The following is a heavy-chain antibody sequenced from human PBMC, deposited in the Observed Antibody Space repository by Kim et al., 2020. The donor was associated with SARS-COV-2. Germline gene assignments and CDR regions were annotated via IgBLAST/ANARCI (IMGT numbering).Heavy chain of an antibody. J-gene: IGHJ3*02. V-gene: IGHV4-31*03. CDR1: GGSISSGGYY. Sequence: SETLSLTCTVSGGSISSGGYYWSWIRQHPGKGLEWIGYIYYSGSTYYNPSLKSRVTISVDTSKNQFSLKLSSVTAADTAVYYCARDSTGYDSSGYFRAWGRVAFGIWGQGKMVTVSS. D-gene: IGHD3-22*01. CDR3: ARDSTGYDSSGYFRAWGRVAFGI. CDR2: IYYSGST.